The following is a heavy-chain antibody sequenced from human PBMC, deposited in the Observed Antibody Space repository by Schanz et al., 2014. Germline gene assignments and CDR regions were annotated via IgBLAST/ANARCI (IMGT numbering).Heavy chain of an antibody. D-gene: IGHD4-17*01. CDR3: AGMATVTYFDF. V-gene: IGHV4-61*08. CDR2: IYYSGDT. CDR1: GGSISSGGSS. J-gene: IGHJ4*02. Sequence: VQLQESGPRLVRPSETLSLTCTVSGGSISSGGSSWNWIRLPPGKGLEWIGYIYYSGDTNYNPSLKSRVTISVDTSKNQFSLNLTSVTAVDTAVYYCAGMATVTYFDFWGQGALVTVSS.